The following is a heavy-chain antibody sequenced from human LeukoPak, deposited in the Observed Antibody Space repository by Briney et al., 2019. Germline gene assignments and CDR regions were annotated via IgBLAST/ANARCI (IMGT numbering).Heavy chain of an antibody. CDR2: ISASGGST. Sequence: GGSLRLSCAASGFTFSNYAMTWVRQAPGKGLEWVSTISASGGSTFYADSVKGRFPISRDNSKNTLYLQMNSLRAEDTAVYYCAKDNGITIFGVVTPWDYMDVWGKGTTVTVSS. CDR1: GFTFSNYA. J-gene: IGHJ6*03. CDR3: AKDNGITIFGVVTPWDYMDV. D-gene: IGHD3-3*01. V-gene: IGHV3-23*01.